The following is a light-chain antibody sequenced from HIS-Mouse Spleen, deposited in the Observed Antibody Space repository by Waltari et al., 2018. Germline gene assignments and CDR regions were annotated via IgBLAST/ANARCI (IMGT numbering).Light chain of an antibody. CDR1: KSGDKY. CDR3: QAWDSSTAGVV. Sequence: SYELTQPPSVSVSPGQTASITCSGDKSGDKYACWYQQKPGQSPVLVIYQDSKRPSGIHERFSGSNSGNTATLTISGTQAIDEADYYCQAWDSSTAGVVFGGGTKLTVL. J-gene: IGLJ2*01. CDR2: QDS. V-gene: IGLV3-1*01.